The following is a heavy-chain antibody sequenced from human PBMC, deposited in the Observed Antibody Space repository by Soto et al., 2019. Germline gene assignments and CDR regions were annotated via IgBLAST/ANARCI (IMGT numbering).Heavy chain of an antibody. CDR2: IIPILGIA. V-gene: IGHV1-69*08. CDR1: GGTFSSHT. CDR3: ARDTKGVTTLIYY. J-gene: IGHJ4*02. D-gene: IGHD4-17*01. Sequence: QVQLVQSGAEVKKPGSSVKVSCKASGGTFSSHTISWVRQAPGQGLEWMGRIIPILGIANYAQKFQGRVTITADKSTSTAYMELSSLRSEDTAVYYGARDTKGVTTLIYYWGQGTLVTVSS.